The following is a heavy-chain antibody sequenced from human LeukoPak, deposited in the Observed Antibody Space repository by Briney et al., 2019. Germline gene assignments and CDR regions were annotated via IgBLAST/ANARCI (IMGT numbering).Heavy chain of an antibody. J-gene: IGHJ4*02. D-gene: IGHD1-26*01. CDR3: AKDVGKWESLHFFDY. CDR1: GFTLSTNA. V-gene: IGHV3-23*01. CDR2: ISGSGAST. Sequence: GGSLRLSCLTSGFTLSTNAMSWVRQAPGRGLEWISGISGSGASTYYADSVKGRFTISRDDSRNTLYLQMNSLRGDDTAVYYCAKDVGKWESLHFFDYWGQGTMVTVSS.